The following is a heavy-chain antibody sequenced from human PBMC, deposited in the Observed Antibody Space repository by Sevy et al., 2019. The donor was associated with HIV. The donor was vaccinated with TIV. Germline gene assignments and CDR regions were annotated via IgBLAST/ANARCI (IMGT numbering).Heavy chain of an antibody. V-gene: IGHV1-24*01. CDR2: FDPEDGET. CDR1: EYTLTQLS. J-gene: IGHJ5*02. CDR3: ATEGLRSFSGASLYQGDWFDP. D-gene: IGHD2-15*01. Sequence: ASVKVSCKVSEYTLTQLSMHWVRQAPGKGLEWMGHFDPEDGETIYGQKFQGRVTMTEDTSANTAYMQLNSLTSEDTAVYYCATEGLRSFSGASLYQGDWFDPWGQGTLVTVSS.